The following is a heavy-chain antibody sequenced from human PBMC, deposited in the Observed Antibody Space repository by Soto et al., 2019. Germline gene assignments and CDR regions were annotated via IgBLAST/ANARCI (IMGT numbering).Heavy chain of an antibody. CDR2: ISAYNGNT. J-gene: IGHJ4*02. CDR1: GYTFASYA. CDR3: ARDPPPPDY. Sequence: APVKVSCKASGYTFASYAISWMRQAPGQGLEWMGWISAYNGNTNYAQKLQGRVTMTTDTSTSTAYMELRSLRSDDTAVYYCARDPPPPDYWGQATLVTVSS. V-gene: IGHV1-18*01.